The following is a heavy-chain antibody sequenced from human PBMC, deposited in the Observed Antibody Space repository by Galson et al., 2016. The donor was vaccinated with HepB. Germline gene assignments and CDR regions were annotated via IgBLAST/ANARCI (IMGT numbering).Heavy chain of an antibody. D-gene: IGHD2-8*02. CDR2: IDPSDSEI. CDR3: AAARPPGLVLVY. CDR1: GHSIASYW. Sequence: QSGAEVKKSGESLKLSCKASGHSIASYWIGWVRQLPGKGLECMGIIDPSDSEIRSMPSFRGHVTISADKSTNTAYLQWSSLKASDTAVYYCAAARPPGLVLVYWGLGTRVTVSS. V-gene: IGHV5-51*01. J-gene: IGHJ4*02.